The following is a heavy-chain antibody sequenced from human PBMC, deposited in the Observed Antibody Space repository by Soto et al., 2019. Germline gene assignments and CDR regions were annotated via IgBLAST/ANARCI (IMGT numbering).Heavy chain of an antibody. V-gene: IGHV1-69*06. CDR2: IIPIFGTA. D-gene: IGHD3-22*01. CDR3: PKSGSDGSNWFDP. Sequence: QVHLVQSGAEVKKPGSSVKVSCKASGGTFSSYAISWVRQAPGQGLEWMGGIIPIFGTANYAQKFQGRVTITEDTSTITAYMELSSLRTEDTAVYYCPKSGSDGSNWFDPWGQGTLVTVSS. J-gene: IGHJ5*02. CDR1: GGTFSSYA.